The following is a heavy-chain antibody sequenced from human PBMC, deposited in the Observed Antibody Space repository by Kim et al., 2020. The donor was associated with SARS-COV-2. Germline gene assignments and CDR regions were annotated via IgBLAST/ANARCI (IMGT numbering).Heavy chain of an antibody. Sequence: ASVKVSCKASGYTFTSYDINWVRQATGQGLEWMGWMNPNSGNTGYAQKFQGRVTMTRNTSISTAYMELSSLRSEDTAVYYCAREGPGGLWWGYRSGRGGMDVWGQGTTVTVSS. V-gene: IGHV1-8*01. J-gene: IGHJ6*02. CDR3: AREGPGGLWWGYRSGRGGMDV. CDR2: MNPNSGNT. D-gene: IGHD2-15*01. CDR1: GYTFTSYD.